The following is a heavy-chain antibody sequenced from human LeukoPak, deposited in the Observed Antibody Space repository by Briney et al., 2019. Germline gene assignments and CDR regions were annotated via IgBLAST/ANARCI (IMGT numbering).Heavy chain of an antibody. J-gene: IGHJ4*02. CDR3: ARLEDDRLD. D-gene: IGHD3-3*01. CDR2: INHSGST. CDR1: GGSFSGYY. Sequence: SETLSLTCAVYGGSFSGYYWSWIRQPPGKGLEWIGEINHSGSTNYNPSLKSRVTISVDTSKNQFSLKLSSVTAADTAVYYCARLEDDRLDWGQETLVTVSS. V-gene: IGHV4-34*01.